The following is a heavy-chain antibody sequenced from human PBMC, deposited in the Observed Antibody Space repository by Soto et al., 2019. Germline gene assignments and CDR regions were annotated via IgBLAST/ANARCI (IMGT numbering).Heavy chain of an antibody. V-gene: IGHV3-23*01. J-gene: IGHJ4*02. CDR3: AKARAQYYDFWSGYPVDY. CDR1: GFTFSNAW. D-gene: IGHD3-3*01. Sequence: GGSLRLSCAASGFTFSNAWMSWVRQAPGKGLEWVSAISGSGGSTYYADSVKGRFTISRDNSKNTLYLQMNSLRAEDTAVYYCAKARAQYYDFWSGYPVDYWGQGTLVTVSS. CDR2: ISGSGGST.